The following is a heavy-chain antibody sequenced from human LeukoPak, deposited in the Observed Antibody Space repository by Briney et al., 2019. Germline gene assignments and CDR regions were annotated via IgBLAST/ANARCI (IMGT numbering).Heavy chain of an antibody. J-gene: IGHJ5*02. D-gene: IGHD2-2*01. CDR1: GGSFSGYY. CDR2: INHSGST. CDR3: ARGGYCSSTSCPKGSNWFDP. V-gene: IGHV4-34*01. Sequence: SETLSLTCAVYGGSFSGYYWSWIRQPPGKGLEWIGEINHSGSTNYNPSLKSRVTISVDTSKNPFSLKLSSVTAADTAVYYCARGGYCSSTSCPKGSNWFDPWGQGTLVTVSS.